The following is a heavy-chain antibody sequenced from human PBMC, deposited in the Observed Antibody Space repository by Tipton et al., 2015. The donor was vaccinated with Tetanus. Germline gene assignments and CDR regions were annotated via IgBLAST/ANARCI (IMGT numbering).Heavy chain of an antibody. CDR1: GYSFGIYW. D-gene: IGHD3-10*01. Sequence: QLVQSGAEVKKPGESLKIPCKGSGYSFGIYWLAWVRQMPGKGLEWMGIIYPGDSDATYSPSFQGQVTISLDKTISTAYLQWASLKPSDTATYFCARLPKHYSASGSTWGQGTLVTVSS. V-gene: IGHV5-51*01. CDR2: IYPGDSDA. J-gene: IGHJ5*02. CDR3: ARLPKHYSASGST.